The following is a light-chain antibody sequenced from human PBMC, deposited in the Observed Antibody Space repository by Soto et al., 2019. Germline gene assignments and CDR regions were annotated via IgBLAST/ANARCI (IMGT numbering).Light chain of an antibody. CDR1: QGIGND. CDR3: LQDYNFPWT. V-gene: IGKV1-6*01. CDR2: AAS. J-gene: IGKJ1*01. Sequence: AIQMTQSPSSLPASLGDRVTITCRASQGIGNDLGWYQQKPGNAPRLLIYAASTLQSGVPSRFSGSGSGTDFTLTISSLQPEDFATYYCLQDYNFPWTFGQGTKVDIK.